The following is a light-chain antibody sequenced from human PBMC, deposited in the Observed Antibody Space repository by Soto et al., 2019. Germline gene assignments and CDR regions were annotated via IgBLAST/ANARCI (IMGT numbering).Light chain of an antibody. CDR2: AAS. CDR3: QKYDSTPQT. CDR1: QAIRNH. J-gene: IGKJ1*01. Sequence: DIQMTQSPSSLSASVGDRVTITCRASQAIRNHLAWYQQKPGKVPRLLIYAASTLQSGVTSRFSGSGSETDFPLTISSLQPEDVATYYCQKYDSTPQTFGQGTKVEIK. V-gene: IGKV1-27*01.